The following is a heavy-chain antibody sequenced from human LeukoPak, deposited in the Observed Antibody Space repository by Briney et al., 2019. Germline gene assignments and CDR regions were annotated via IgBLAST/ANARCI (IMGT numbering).Heavy chain of an antibody. CDR1: GGSISSYY. CDR3: ARGDFSGWSPDY. CDR2: IYTSGST. D-gene: IGHD6-19*01. Sequence: PSETLSLTCTVSGGSISSYYWSWIRQPAGKGLEWIGCIYTSGSTNYNPSLKSRVTMSVDTSKNQFSLKLSSVTAADTAVHYCARGDFSGWSPDYWGQGTLVTVSS. J-gene: IGHJ4*02. V-gene: IGHV4-4*07.